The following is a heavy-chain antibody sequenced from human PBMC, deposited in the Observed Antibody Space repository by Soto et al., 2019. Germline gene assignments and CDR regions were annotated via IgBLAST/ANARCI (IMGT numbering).Heavy chain of an antibody. D-gene: IGHD6-13*01. J-gene: IGHJ4*02. CDR1: GFTTSDYY. V-gene: IGHV3-11*05. CDR3: ARGRGAAADYFDF. CDR2: ISSSTSHT. Sequence: QVQLVESGGGLVKPGGSLILSCAVSGFTTSDYYMTWIRQAPGKGLEWVSYISSSTSHTNYADSVNGRFTISRDNAKNSLFLQMNSLRAEDTAVYYCARGRGAAADYFDFWGQGTLVTVSS.